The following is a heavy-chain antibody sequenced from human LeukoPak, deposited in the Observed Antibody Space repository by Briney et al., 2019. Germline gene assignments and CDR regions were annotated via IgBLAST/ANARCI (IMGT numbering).Heavy chain of an antibody. Sequence: PSETLSLTCAVYGGSFSPYYWSWIRQSPRKGLEWIAEIDHRGDTNYNPSVKSRVTISIDTSKNQFPLKVRSLSAADTAVYYCARGATISETGYFDFWGQGTLVTVSS. D-gene: IGHD5-24*01. V-gene: IGHV4-34*01. J-gene: IGHJ4*03. CDR3: ARGATISETGYFDF. CDR2: IDHRGDT. CDR1: GGSFSPYY.